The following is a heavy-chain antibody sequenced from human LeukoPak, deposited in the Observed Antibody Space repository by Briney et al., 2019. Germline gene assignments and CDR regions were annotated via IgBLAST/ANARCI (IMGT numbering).Heavy chain of an antibody. Sequence: ASVKVSCKASGYTFTSYAIHWVRQAPGQRLEWMGWISAGNGNTKYSQNFQGRATFISNTSATTAFMELSSLRSEDAAVYYCARDSGSGSSDYWGQGTLVTVSS. CDR3: ARDSGSGSSDY. D-gene: IGHD1-26*01. CDR1: GYTFTSYA. CDR2: ISAGNGNT. J-gene: IGHJ4*02. V-gene: IGHV1-3*01.